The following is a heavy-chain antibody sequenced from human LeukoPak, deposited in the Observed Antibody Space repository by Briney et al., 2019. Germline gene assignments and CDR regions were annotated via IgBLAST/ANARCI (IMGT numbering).Heavy chain of an antibody. D-gene: IGHD6-13*01. Sequence: ASVKVSCKASGYTFTSYGISWVRQAPGQGLEWMGWISAYNGNPNYAQKLQGRVTMTTDTSTSTAYMELRSLRSDDTAVYYCARGGIAAAGTEWEAYYYYGMDVWGQGTTVTVSS. V-gene: IGHV1-18*01. CDR3: ARGGIAAAGTEWEAYYYYGMDV. CDR1: GYTFTSYG. J-gene: IGHJ6*02. CDR2: ISAYNGNP.